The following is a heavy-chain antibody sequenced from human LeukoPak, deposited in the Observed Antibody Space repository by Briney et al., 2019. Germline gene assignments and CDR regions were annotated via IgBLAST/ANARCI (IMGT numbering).Heavy chain of an antibody. CDR3: ARGVIGVRGDYYSYFDS. J-gene: IGHJ4*02. D-gene: IGHD3-22*01. V-gene: IGHV3-23*01. CDR2: ISDSGRRS. CDR1: GFTFSSYD. Sequence: GGSLRLSCAASGFTFSSYDMNWVRQAPGKGLELVAVISDSGRRSNYADSVKSRFPISRANSKNPLYLQMSSLRVDDTAVYYCARGVIGVRGDYYSYFDSWGQGTLVTVSS.